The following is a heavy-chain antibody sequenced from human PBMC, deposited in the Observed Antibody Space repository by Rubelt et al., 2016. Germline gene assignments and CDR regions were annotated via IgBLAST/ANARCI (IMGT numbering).Heavy chain of an antibody. Sequence: QVQLVQSGAEVKKPGASVKVSCKASGYTFTSYGISWVRQAPGQGLEWMGWISGYNGNKNHAQKLKGRVTMTTDTSTSTAYMVLRSLRSDDTAVYYCARDPLPVRGVIMTPTHWGQGTLVTVSS. V-gene: IGHV1-18*01. J-gene: IGHJ4*02. CDR1: GYTFTSYG. CDR3: ARDPLPVRGVIMTPTH. CDR2: ISGYNGNK. D-gene: IGHD3-10*01.